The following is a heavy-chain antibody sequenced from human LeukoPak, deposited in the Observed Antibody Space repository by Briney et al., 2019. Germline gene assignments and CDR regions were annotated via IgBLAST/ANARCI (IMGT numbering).Heavy chain of an antibody. D-gene: IGHD3-22*01. J-gene: IGHJ1*01. V-gene: IGHV4-30-2*01. CDR1: GGSISSGGYS. CDR3: ARGSGDSSGYYQDIEYFQH. Sequence: PSETLPLTCAVSGGSISSGGYSWSWIRQPPGKGLEWIGYIYHSGSTYYNPSLKSRVTISVDRSKNQFSLKLSSVTAADTAVYYCARGSGDSSGYYQDIEYFQHWGQGTLVTVSS. CDR2: IYHSGST.